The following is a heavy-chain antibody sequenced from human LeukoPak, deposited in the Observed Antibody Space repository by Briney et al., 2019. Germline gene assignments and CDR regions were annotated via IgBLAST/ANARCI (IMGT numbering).Heavy chain of an antibody. Sequence: SETLSLTCTVSGYSISSGYYWGWIRQPPGKGLEWIGEVYHSGSTRSNPSLKSRLTISIDKSKYQFSLKLNSVTAADTAVYYCASGQFLRDWGQGTLVTVSS. CDR2: VYHSGST. J-gene: IGHJ4*02. CDR3: ASGQFLRD. V-gene: IGHV4-38-2*02. D-gene: IGHD2/OR15-2a*01. CDR1: GYSISSGYY.